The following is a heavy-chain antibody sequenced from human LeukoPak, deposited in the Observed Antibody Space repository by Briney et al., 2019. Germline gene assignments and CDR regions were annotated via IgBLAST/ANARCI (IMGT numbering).Heavy chain of an antibody. J-gene: IGHJ4*02. CDR1: GGSISSYS. CDR3: ARDLSYPLYYFDY. D-gene: IGHD2-2*01. V-gene: IGHV4-4*07. CDR2: LYTSGST. Sequence: SETLSLTCTVSGGSISSYSWSWIRQRAGKGLEWIGRLYTSGSTNYNPSVTSRVTMSLDTSKNQFSLKMKYVTAADTAVYYCARDLSYPLYYFDYWGQGTLVTVSS.